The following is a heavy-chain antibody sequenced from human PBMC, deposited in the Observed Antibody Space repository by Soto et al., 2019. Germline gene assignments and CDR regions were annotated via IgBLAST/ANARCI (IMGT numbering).Heavy chain of an antibody. CDR2: IYDSGSP. V-gene: IGHV4-31*01. J-gene: IGHJ4*02. CDR1: GGSISSDGDYYR. Sequence: QMQLQESGPGLVSPSQTLSLTCTVSGGSISSDGDYYRWSWIRQHPGKGLAWIGYIYDSGSPYYHPSLESLVTVSVDTSKTQFSLKLSPLTAADTAVYYSARVRENYFDSWGQGILVTVSS. CDR3: ARVRENYFDS.